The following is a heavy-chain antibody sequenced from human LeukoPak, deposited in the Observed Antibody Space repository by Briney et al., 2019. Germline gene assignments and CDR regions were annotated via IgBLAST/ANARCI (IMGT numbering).Heavy chain of an antibody. CDR3: AKAAAPAAFYFFDS. Sequence: PGGSLRLSCAASGFTFDDYAIHWVRHAPGKGLEWVSLISWGGGSTYYADSVKGRFTISRDNSENSLYLQMNNLRPEDTALYYCAKAAAPAAFYFFDSWGQGTLLTVSA. D-gene: IGHD2-2*01. V-gene: IGHV3-43D*03. J-gene: IGHJ4*02. CDR1: GFTFDDYA. CDR2: ISWGGGST.